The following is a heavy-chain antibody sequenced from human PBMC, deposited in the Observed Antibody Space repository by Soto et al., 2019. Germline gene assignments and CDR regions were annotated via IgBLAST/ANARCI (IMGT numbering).Heavy chain of an antibody. Sequence: QVQLVQSGGEVKKPGASVKVSCKTSGYSFTTYGISWVRQAPVQGLEWMGWISGYNGNTHYAQKFQGRVSMTTDTSTSTAYMELRSLRSDDTAVYYCAREGPAPYYYSGMDVWGQGTTVTVSS. CDR2: ISGYNGNT. J-gene: IGHJ6*02. CDR1: GYSFTTYG. V-gene: IGHV1-18*01. CDR3: AREGPAPYYYSGMDV.